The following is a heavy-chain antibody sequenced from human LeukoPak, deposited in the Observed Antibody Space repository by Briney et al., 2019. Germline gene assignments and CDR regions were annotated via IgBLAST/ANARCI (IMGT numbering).Heavy chain of an antibody. V-gene: IGHV4-61*02. Sequence: PSETLSLTCTVSGGSISSGSYYWSWIRQPAGKGLEWIGRIYTSGSTNYNPSLKSRVTISVDTSKNQFSLKLSSVTAADTAVYYCASFNLQIPILNAFDIWGQGTMVTVSS. CDR3: ASFNLQIPILNAFDI. J-gene: IGHJ3*02. D-gene: IGHD5-24*01. CDR2: IYTSGST. CDR1: GGSISSGSYY.